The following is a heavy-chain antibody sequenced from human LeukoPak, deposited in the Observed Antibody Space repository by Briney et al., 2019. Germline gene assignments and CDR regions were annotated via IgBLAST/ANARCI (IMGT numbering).Heavy chain of an antibody. CDR1: GFTFSSYT. D-gene: IGHD5-12*01. J-gene: IGHJ4*02. CDR2: ISSDGSNI. Sequence: PGRSLRLSCAASGFTFSSYTMHWVRQGPGKGLEWVAAISSDGSNIFNAASVKGRFTISRDNSKNTLYLQMNSLRAEDTAVYYCARGLLRAGYSGYDCLDYWGQGTLVTVSS. V-gene: IGHV3-30-3*01. CDR3: ARGLLRAGYSGYDCLDY.